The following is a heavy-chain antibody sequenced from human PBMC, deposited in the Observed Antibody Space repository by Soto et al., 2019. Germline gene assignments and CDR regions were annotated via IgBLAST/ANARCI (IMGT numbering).Heavy chain of an antibody. CDR3: AKTLGIFVAFDI. V-gene: IGHV3-23*01. CDR1: GFTFSSYA. J-gene: IGHJ3*02. D-gene: IGHD7-27*01. Sequence: GGSLRLSCAASGFTFSSYAMSWVRQAPGQGLEWVSAISGSGGSTYYADSVKGRFTISRDNSKNTLYLQMNSLRAEDTAVYYCAKTLGIFVAFDIWGQGTMVTVSS. CDR2: ISGSGGST.